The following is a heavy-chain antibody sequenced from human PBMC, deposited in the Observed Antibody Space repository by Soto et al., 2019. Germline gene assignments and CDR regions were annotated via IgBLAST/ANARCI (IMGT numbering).Heavy chain of an antibody. J-gene: IGHJ4*02. CDR2: IDTSGGST. CDR3: VKSSRTLGDS. V-gene: IGHV3-23*01. CDR1: GLTFSSFA. Sequence: EVQLLESGGGLVQPGGSLRLSCAASGLTFSSFAMSWVRQAPGKGLEWVSAIDTSGGSTYYADSVKGRFTISRDNSKNTLYLQMNSLRAEDTAVYYAVKSSRTLGDSWGQGTLVTVSS. D-gene: IGHD6-13*01.